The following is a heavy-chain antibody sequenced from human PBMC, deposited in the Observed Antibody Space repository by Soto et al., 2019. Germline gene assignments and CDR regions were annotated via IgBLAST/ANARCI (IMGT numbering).Heavy chain of an antibody. CDR3: ATYSSPFDY. D-gene: IGHD6-13*01. CDR2: ISATGTTT. J-gene: IGHJ4*02. V-gene: IGHV3-23*01. Sequence: EVQLMESGGGLVQPGGSLRLSCAASEFSFSSYALNWVRQAPGKGLEWVSAISATGTTTYYADSVKGWFTISRDNSKRTLFLQMDSLSPEDTAVYYCATYSSPFDYWGQGTLVTGSS. CDR1: EFSFSSYA.